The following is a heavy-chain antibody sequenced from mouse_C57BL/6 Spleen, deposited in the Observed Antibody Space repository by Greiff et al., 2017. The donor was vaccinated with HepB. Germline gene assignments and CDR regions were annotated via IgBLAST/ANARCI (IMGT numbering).Heavy chain of an antibody. CDR1: GYTFTSYW. J-gene: IGHJ4*01. V-gene: IGHV1-55*01. D-gene: IGHD4-1*01. CDR3: ARNDRLTGCYAMDY. Sequence: QVQLKQPGAELVKPGASVKMSCKASGYTFTSYWITWVKQRPGQGLEWIGDIYPGSGSTNYNEKFKSKATLTVDTSSSTAYMQLRSLTSEDSAVYYCARNDRLTGCYAMDYWGQGTSVTVSS. CDR2: IYPGSGST.